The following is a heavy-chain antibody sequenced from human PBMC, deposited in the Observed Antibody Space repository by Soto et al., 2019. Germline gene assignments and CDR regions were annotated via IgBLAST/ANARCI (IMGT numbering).Heavy chain of an antibody. V-gene: IGHV3-48*04. CDR3: ARLSIRIAVAGQDFDY. J-gene: IGHJ4*02. CDR1: GFTFSSYA. D-gene: IGHD6-19*01. CDR2: ISSSSNST. Sequence: GGSLRLSCAASGFTFSSYALTWVRQAPGKGLEWVSYISSSSNSTNYADSVKGRFTISRDNAKNSLYLQMNSLRAEDTAVYYCARLSIRIAVAGQDFDYWGQGTLVTVSS.